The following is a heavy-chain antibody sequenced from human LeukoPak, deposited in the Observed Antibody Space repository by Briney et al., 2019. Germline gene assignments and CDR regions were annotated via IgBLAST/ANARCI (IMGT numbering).Heavy chain of an antibody. CDR3: ARDLYDYGSY. V-gene: IGHV3-66*01. CDR2: IYSGGTT. CDR1: GFTVSSTY. J-gene: IGHJ4*02. D-gene: IGHD4/OR15-4a*01. Sequence: GGSLGLSCAASGFTVSSTYMSWVRQAPGKGLEWVSVIYSGGTTYYADSVKGRFTISRDNSKNTLYLQMNSLRTEDTAVYYCARDLYDYGSYWGQGTLVTVSS.